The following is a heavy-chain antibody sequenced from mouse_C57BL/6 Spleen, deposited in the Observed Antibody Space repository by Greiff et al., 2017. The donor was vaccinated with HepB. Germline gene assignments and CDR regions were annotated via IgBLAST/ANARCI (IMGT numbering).Heavy chain of an antibody. CDR3: ARERDGYYFDY. J-gene: IGHJ2*01. CDR1: GYTFTSYG. D-gene: IGHD2-3*01. Sequence: QVQLKESGAELARPGASVKLSCKASGYTFTSYGISWVKQRTGQGLEWIGEIYPRSGNTYYNEKFKGKATLTADKSSSTAYMELRSLTSEDSAVYFCARERDGYYFDYWGQGTTLTVSS. V-gene: IGHV1-81*01. CDR2: IYPRSGNT.